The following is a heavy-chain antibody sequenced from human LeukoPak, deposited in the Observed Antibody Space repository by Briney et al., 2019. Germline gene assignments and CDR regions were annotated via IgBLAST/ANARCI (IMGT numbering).Heavy chain of an antibody. CDR3: ARDYIVVVPAAIGEYYYYYGMDV. Sequence: GASVKVSCKASGYIFTSYGISWVRQAPGQGLEWMGGIIPIFGTANYAQKFQGRVTITADESTSTAYMELSSLRSEDTAVYYCARDYIVVVPAAIGEYYYYYGMDVWGQGTTVTVSS. CDR1: GYIFTSYG. CDR2: IIPIFGTA. D-gene: IGHD2-2*02. V-gene: IGHV1-69*13. J-gene: IGHJ6*02.